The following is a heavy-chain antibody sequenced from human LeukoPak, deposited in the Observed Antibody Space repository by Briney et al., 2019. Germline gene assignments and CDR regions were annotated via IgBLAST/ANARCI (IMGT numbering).Heavy chain of an antibody. J-gene: IGHJ6*03. Sequence: TGGSLRLSCAASGFTFSSYGMNWVRQAPGKGLEWVSGFSGSTGSTHYADSVKGRFTISRDNSRDTLSLQTNSLRGEDTAVYYCARGGMRGKISYTYYYMDVWGKGTTVTVSS. V-gene: IGHV3-23*01. CDR1: GFTFSSYG. CDR2: FSGSTGST. CDR3: ARGGMRGKISYTYYYMDV. D-gene: IGHD2-2*02.